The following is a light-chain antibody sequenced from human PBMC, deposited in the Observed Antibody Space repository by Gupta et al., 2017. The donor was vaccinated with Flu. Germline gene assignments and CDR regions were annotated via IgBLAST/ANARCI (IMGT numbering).Light chain of an antibody. V-gene: IGKV4-1*01. CDR3: QQEDSTPIT. Sequence: DIVMTQSPDSLAVSLGERATINCKSSQSVLYSSNNKNYLAWYQQKPGQPPKLLIYWASTRESGVPDRFSGRGSGTDFTLTISSLQAEDVAVYYCQQEDSTPITFGQGTQVDIK. CDR1: QSVLYSSNNKNY. J-gene: IGKJ5*01. CDR2: WAS.